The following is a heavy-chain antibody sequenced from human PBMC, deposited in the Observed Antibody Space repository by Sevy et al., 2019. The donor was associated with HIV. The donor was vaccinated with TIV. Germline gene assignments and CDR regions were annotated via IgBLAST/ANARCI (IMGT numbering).Heavy chain of an antibody. CDR2: MWYDGHMK. CDR3: ARGPSLIVAGAAGYLDY. CDR1: GFTFSSFG. V-gene: IGHV3-33*01. D-gene: IGHD2-21*01. J-gene: IGHJ4*02. Sequence: GGSLRLSCTASGFTFSSFGVHWVRQAPGKGLEWVALMWYDGHMKYYADSVKGRFSISRDSSKNTVYLQMNNLRAEDTAVYYCARGPSLIVAGAAGYLDYWGQGTLVTVSS.